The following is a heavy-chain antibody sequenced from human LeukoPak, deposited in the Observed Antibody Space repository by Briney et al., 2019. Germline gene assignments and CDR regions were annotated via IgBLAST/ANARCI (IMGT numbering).Heavy chain of an antibody. CDR2: IKQDGSEK. V-gene: IGHV3-7*01. Sequence: PGGSLRLSCAASGFTFSSYAMSWVRQAPGKGLEWVANIKQDGSEKYYVDSVKGRFTISRDNAKNSLYLQMNSLRAEDTAVYYCARDPKSSSFRWGQGTLVTVSS. CDR1: GFTFSSYA. CDR3: ARDPKSSSFR. D-gene: IGHD6-6*01. J-gene: IGHJ4*02.